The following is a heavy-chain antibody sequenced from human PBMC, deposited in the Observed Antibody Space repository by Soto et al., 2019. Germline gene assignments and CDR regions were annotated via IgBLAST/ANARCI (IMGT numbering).Heavy chain of an antibody. CDR1: GFTVSSNY. CDR3: ARTVVVAATPDWFDP. CDR2: IYSGGST. J-gene: IGHJ5*02. V-gene: IGHV3-66*01. D-gene: IGHD2-15*01. Sequence: GGSLRLSCAASGFTVSSNYMSWVRQAPGKGLEWVSVIYSGGSTYYADSVKGRFTISRDNSKNTLYLQMNSLRAEDTAVYYCARTVVVAATPDWFDPWGQGTLVTVSS.